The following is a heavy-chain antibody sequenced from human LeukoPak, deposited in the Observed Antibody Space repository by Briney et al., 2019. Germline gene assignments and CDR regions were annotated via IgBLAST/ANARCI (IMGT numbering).Heavy chain of an antibody. CDR2: INPSGGST. V-gene: IGHV1-46*01. CDR3: ARGHYYTDMLTNYWVRYFDY. J-gene: IGHJ4*02. CDR1: GYTFTSYY. Sequence: ASVKVSCKASGYTFTSYYMHWVRQAPGQGLEWMGIINPSGGSTRYAQKFQGRVTMTRDTSTSTVYMEVSSLRSEDTAVYYCARGHYYTDMLTNYWVRYFDYWGQGTLVTVSS. D-gene: IGHD3-9*01.